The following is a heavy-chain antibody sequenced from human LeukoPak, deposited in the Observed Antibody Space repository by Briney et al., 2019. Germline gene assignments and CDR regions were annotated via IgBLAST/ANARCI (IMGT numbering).Heavy chain of an antibody. D-gene: IGHD3-10*01. J-gene: IGHJ5*02. CDR1: GFTFITYS. V-gene: IGHV3-21*04. CDR3: AKDLRRFGELGGENWFDP. Sequence: GGSLRLSCAASGFTFITYSMNWVRQAPGKGLEWVSSISSSSSYIYYADSVRGRFTISRDNPKNSLYLQMNSLRAEDTAVYYCAKDLRRFGELGGENWFDPWGQGTLVTVSS. CDR2: ISSSSSYI.